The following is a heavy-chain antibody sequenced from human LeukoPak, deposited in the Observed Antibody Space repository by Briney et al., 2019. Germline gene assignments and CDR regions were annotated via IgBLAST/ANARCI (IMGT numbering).Heavy chain of an antibody. D-gene: IGHD1-26*01. CDR2: IYPGGGST. Sequence: GASVKVSCKASGYTFTSYYIHWVRQAPGQGLEWMGIIYPGGGSTSYAQKFQGRVTMTRDMSTSTVYMELSSLRAEDTAVYYCARDGGTYSFSFDYWGQGILVTVSS. J-gene: IGHJ4*02. CDR1: GYTFTSYY. V-gene: IGHV1-46*01. CDR3: ARDGGTYSFSFDY.